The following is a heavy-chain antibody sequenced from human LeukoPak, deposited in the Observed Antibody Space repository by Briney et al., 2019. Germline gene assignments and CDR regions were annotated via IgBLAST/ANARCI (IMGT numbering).Heavy chain of an antibody. V-gene: IGHV4-34*01. D-gene: IGHD6-13*01. Sequence: PSETLSLTCAVYGGSFSGYYWSWIRQPPGKGLEWIGEVNHSGSTNYNPSLKSRVTISVDTSKNQFSLKLSSVTAADTAVYYCVSLRSSSWARTNWFDPWGQGTLVTVSS. CDR1: GGSFSGYY. CDR2: VNHSGST. CDR3: VSLRSSSWARTNWFDP. J-gene: IGHJ5*02.